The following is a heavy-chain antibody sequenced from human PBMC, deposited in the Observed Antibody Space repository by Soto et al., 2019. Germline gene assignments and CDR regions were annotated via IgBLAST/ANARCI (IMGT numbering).Heavy chain of an antibody. D-gene: IGHD3-16*01. J-gene: IGHJ4*02. CDR2: IYYSGST. V-gene: IGHV4-59*08. CDR1: GGYIRSYY. Sequence: SETLCLTCTVSGGYIRSYYCSWIRQPPGKGLEWIGYIYYSGSTNYNPSLKSRVTISVDTSKNQFSLKLSSVTAADTAVYYFARHMGGGGPPGINLDYWGQGTLVTVSS. CDR3: ARHMGGGGPPGINLDY.